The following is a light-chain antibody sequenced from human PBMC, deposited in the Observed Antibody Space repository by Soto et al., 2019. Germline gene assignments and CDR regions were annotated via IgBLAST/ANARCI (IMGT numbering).Light chain of an antibody. V-gene: IGKV1-5*01. CDR3: QQYNSPPWT. CDR1: QSVSKW. CDR2: DAS. Sequence: DIQMTQSPSTLSADAGDRVKLTCRASQSVSKWLAWYQQKPGKPPTILMYDASNLQGGVPFRFSGSGSGTEFTLTISDLQPDDFATYYCQQYNSPPWTFGQGTKVDI. J-gene: IGKJ1*01.